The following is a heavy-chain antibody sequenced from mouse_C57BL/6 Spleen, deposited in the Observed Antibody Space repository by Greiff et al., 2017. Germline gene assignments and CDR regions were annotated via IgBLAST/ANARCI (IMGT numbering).Heavy chain of an antibody. CDR1: GYTFTDYD. D-gene: IGHD3-1*01. J-gene: IGHJ4*01. CDR3: TIRGFDY. CDR2: IDPDTGGT. Sequence: VQLQQSGAELVRPGASVTLSCKASGYTFTDYDMHWVMQPPVHGLEWIGAIDPDTGGTAYNQKFKGKAILTADKSSSTAYMELRSLASEDSAVYYCTIRGFDYWGQGTSVTVSS. V-gene: IGHV1-15*01.